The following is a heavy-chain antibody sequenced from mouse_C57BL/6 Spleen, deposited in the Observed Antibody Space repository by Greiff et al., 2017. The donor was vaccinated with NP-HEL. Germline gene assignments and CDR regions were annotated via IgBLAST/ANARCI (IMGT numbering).Heavy chain of an antibody. V-gene: IGHV14-1*01. D-gene: IGHD1-1*01. J-gene: IGHJ2*01. CDR1: GFNIKDYY. CDR3: TTIYYYGSSYVGFDY. CDR2: IDPEDGDT. Sequence: VQLKQSGAELVRPGASVKLSCTASGFNIKDYYMHWVKQRPEQGLEWIGRIDPEDGDTEYAPKFQGKATMTADTSSNTAYLQLSSLTSEDTAVYYCTTIYYYGSSYVGFDYWGQGTTLTVSS.